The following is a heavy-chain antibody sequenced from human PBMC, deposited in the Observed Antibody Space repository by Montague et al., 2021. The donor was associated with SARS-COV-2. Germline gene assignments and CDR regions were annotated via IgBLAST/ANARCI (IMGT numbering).Heavy chain of an antibody. D-gene: IGHD2-15*01. CDR3: ARAQNICFIANCVNYFAL. Sequence: SETLSLTCSVSGGSTSNYYWTWIRQSQGKGLQWIGYIFYTGSKKFNPSLKTRSSVSLDASKNHFSLWLSAVAAADTARYYCARAQNICFIANCVNYFALGGLGALVPVSS. V-gene: IGHV4-59*01. CDR2: IFYTGSK. CDR1: GGSTSNYY. J-gene: IGHJ4*02.